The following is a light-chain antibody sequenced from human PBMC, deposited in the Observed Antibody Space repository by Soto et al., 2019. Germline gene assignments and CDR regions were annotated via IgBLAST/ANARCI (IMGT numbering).Light chain of an antibody. CDR2: DVR. J-gene: IGLJ2*01. CDR3: SSYAGSSALAV. Sequence: QSVLTQPASVSGSPGQSITISCTGTSSDVGGYNYVSWYQQQPGKAPKIMIYDVRNRPSGVCNRFSGSTSGKTASLTISGLQAEDEAHYYCSSYAGSSALAVFGGRTKLTVL. V-gene: IGLV2-14*01. CDR1: SSDVGGYNY.